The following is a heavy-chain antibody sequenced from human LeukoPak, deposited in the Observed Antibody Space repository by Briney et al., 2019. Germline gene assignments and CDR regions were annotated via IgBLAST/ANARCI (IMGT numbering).Heavy chain of an antibody. CDR2: IYYGGST. J-gene: IGHJ4*02. Sequence: GGSLRLACVASGFVVTNNFVTWVRQAPGKGLEWVAVIYYGGSTYYTESVRGRFTISRDTSKNTLFLQMNSLRAEDTAVYYCAGDGNDANWGLEYWGQGTLVTVSS. CDR1: GFVVTNNF. V-gene: IGHV3-53*01. CDR3: AGDGNDANWGLEY. D-gene: IGHD7-27*01.